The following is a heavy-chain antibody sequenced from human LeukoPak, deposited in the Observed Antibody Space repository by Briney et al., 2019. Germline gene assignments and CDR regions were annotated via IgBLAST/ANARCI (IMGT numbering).Heavy chain of an antibody. Sequence: PSETLSLTCTVSGGSISSYYWSWIRQPPGKGLGWIGYIYYSGSTNYNPSLKSRVTISVDTSKNLFSLRLSSVIAADTAVYYCARQKRYGSGFDPWGQGTLVTVSS. J-gene: IGHJ5*02. D-gene: IGHD3-10*01. V-gene: IGHV4-59*08. CDR1: GGSISSYY. CDR2: IYYSGST. CDR3: ARQKRYGSGFDP.